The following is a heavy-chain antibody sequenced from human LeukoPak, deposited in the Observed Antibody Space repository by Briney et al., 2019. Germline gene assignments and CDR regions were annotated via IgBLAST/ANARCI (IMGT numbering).Heavy chain of an antibody. CDR3: ARDGYCSSTSCYYYYGMDV. CDR1: GFTFSSYE. J-gene: IGHJ6*04. D-gene: IGHD2-2*03. Sequence: GGSLRLSCAASGFTFSSYEMNWVRQAPGKGLEWVSYISSSGSTIYYADSVKSRFTISRDNAKNSLYLQMNSLRAEDTAVYYCARDGYCSSTSCYYYYGMDVWGKGTTVTVSS. V-gene: IGHV3-48*03. CDR2: ISSSGSTI.